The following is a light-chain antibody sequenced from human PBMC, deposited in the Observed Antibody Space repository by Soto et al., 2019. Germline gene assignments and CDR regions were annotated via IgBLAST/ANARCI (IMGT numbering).Light chain of an antibody. Sequence: QSALTQPASVSGSPGQSITISCTGTSSDIGGYNFVSWYQQHPGKAPKLMIYDVTSRPSGISNRFFGSKSGNTASLTISGLQAEDEAEYYCSSKTSSSTLVVFGGGTQLTVL. J-gene: IGLJ2*01. CDR2: DVT. V-gene: IGLV2-14*03. CDR1: SSDIGGYNF. CDR3: SSKTSSSTLVV.